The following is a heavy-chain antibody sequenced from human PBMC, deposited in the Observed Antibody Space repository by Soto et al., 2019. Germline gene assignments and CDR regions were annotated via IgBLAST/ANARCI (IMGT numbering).Heavy chain of an antibody. J-gene: IGHJ6*02. CDR1: GGSISSNY. D-gene: IGHD3-10*02. V-gene: IGHV4-59*01. CDR2: IYHSGST. CDR3: ARDFCVRGVIIGPDHYSGMDV. Sequence: SATLSLTSTVSGGSISSNYWSWFRQPPGKGLEWIGYIYHSGSTNYNPSLMSRGTISVDTSKNQSSLKLSSVAAANTAVYYWARDFCVRGVIIGPDHYSGMDVWGQGTTVTVSS.